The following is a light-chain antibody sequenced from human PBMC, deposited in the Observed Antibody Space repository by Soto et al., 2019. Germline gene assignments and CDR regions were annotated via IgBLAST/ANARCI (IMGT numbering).Light chain of an antibody. CDR2: SNN. CDR3: AVWDDSLNGVV. J-gene: IGLJ3*02. V-gene: IGLV1-44*01. Sequence: QSVLTQPPSTSGTPGQRGTISCSGSSSNIGINAVNWYQQLPGTAPKLLIYSNNQRPSGVPGRCSGSKSGTSASLAISGLQSEDEADYYCAVWDDSLNGVVFGGGTKLTVL. CDR1: SSNIGINA.